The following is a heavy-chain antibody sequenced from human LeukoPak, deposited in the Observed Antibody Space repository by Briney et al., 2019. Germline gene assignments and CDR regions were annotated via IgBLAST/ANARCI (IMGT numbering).Heavy chain of an antibody. Sequence: GGSLRLSCAASGFTFSYYTMNWVRQAPGPGLEWVSSISSTTTYIYYADSVKGRFTISRDNAKNSLYLQMSSLRAEDTAVYYCARDDVAWNDVHWFDPWGQGTLVTVSS. J-gene: IGHJ5*02. V-gene: IGHV3-21*01. CDR2: ISSTTTYI. CDR1: GFTFSYYT. CDR3: ARDDVAWNDVHWFDP. D-gene: IGHD1-1*01.